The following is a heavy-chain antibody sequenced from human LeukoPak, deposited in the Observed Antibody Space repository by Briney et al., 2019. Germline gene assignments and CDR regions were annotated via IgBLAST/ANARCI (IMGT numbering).Heavy chain of an antibody. CDR1: GGTFSSYA. CDR3: ARGGRYSRSWYGDY. CDR2: IIPIFSAT. Sequence: GDSVKLSCTASGGTFSSYAFSWVRQAPGQGLEWMGGIIPIFSATNYAQKLQGRVTITTDQSTSTAYMELSSLRSEDTAVYYCARGGRYSRSWYGDYWGQGTLVTVSS. D-gene: IGHD6-13*01. V-gene: IGHV1-69*05. J-gene: IGHJ4*02.